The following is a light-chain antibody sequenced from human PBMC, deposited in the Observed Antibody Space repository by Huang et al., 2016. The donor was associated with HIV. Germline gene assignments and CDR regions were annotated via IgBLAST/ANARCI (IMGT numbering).Light chain of an antibody. CDR2: GAS. CDR1: QSVSSN. CDR3: QQYDNWPLIT. J-gene: IGKJ5*01. Sequence: EIVMTQSPVTLSVSPGERATLSCRASQSVSSNLAWYQQKPGQAPRLLMYGASTRATGIPARFSGSGSGTEFTLTISSLQSEDFAFYHCQQYDNWPLITFGQGTRLEIK. V-gene: IGKV3-15*01.